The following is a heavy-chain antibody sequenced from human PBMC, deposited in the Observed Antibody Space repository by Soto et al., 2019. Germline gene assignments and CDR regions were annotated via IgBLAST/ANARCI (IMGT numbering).Heavy chain of an antibody. Sequence: EVQLVESGGGLVQPGGSLRLSCAASGFTFSSYSMNWVRQAPGKGLEWVSYISSSSSTIYYADSVKGRFTISRDNAKNSLYVQMNRLRDEDTAVYYCARGEGDYVWGSYRTYNWFDPWGQGTLVTVSS. D-gene: IGHD3-16*02. CDR1: GFTFSSYS. V-gene: IGHV3-48*02. CDR3: ARGEGDYVWGSYRTYNWFDP. CDR2: ISSSSSTI. J-gene: IGHJ5*02.